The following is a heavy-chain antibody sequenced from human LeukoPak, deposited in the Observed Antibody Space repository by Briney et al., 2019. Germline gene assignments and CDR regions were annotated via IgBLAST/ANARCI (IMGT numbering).Heavy chain of an antibody. J-gene: IGHJ5*02. Sequence: GASVKVSCKASGYTFTGYYMHWVRQAPGQGLEWMGWINPNSGGTNYPQRFQGRVTMTRDTSISTAYMELSRLRSDATAVYYCARGASGVYTVTTSWFDPWGQGTLITVSS. CDR1: GYTFTGYY. V-gene: IGHV1-2*02. D-gene: IGHD4-17*01. CDR2: INPNSGGT. CDR3: ARGASGVYTVTTSWFDP.